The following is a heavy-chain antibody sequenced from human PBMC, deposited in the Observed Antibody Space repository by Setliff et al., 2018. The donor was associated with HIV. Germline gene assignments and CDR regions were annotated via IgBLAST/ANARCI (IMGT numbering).Heavy chain of an antibody. D-gene: IGHD3-3*01. CDR1: GGSFTSRSYY. Sequence: LSLTCTVSGGSFTSRSYYWGWIRQPPGKGLEWIGSIFYSGITYYNPSLKSRVTISVDTSKNQFSLNLTSVTAADTAVYYCARSKTFYDFWGGYYTHGAFKIWGLGAMVTVS. V-gene: IGHV4-39*01. CDR2: IFYSGIT. CDR3: ARSKTFYDFWGGYYTHGAFKI. J-gene: IGHJ3*02.